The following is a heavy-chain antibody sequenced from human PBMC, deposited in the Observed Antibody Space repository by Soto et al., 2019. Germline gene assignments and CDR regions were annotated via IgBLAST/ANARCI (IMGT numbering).Heavy chain of an antibody. CDR1: GFTFSSYG. D-gene: IGHD3-10*01. J-gene: IGHJ6*02. V-gene: IGHV3-33*01. CDR2: IWYDGSNK. Sequence: GESLKISCAASGFTFSSYGMHWVRQAPGKGLEWVAVIWYDGSNKYYADSVKGRFTISRDNSKNTLYLQMNSLRAEDTAVYYCARDRGGSGNYYGMDVWGQGTTVTVSS. CDR3: ARDRGGSGNYYGMDV.